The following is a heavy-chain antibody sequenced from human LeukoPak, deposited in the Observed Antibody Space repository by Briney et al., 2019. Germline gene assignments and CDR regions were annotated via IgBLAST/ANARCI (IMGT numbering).Heavy chain of an antibody. V-gene: IGHV3-66*01. CDR1: GFTVSSNY. CDR3: AREGYDSSGYYPYYFDY. CDR2: IYSGGST. J-gene: IGHJ4*02. D-gene: IGHD3-22*01. Sequence: PGGSLRLSCAASGFTVSSNYMSWVRQAPGKGPEWVSVIYSGGSTYYADSVKGRFTISRDNSKNTLYLQMNSLRAEDTAVYYCAREGYDSSGYYPYYFDYWGQGTLVTVSS.